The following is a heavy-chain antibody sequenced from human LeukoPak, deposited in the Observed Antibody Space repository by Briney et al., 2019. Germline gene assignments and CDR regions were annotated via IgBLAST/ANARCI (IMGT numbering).Heavy chain of an antibody. D-gene: IGHD6-19*01. V-gene: IGHV3-23*01. CDR2: NTSGGNT. Sequence: GGSLRLSCAASGFTFSSYAMTWVRQAPGKGLEWVSVNTSGGNTDYADPVKGRFTISRDNSKNTLYLQMNSLRAEDTALYYCAKGSGWYVWGQGTLVTVSS. CDR1: GFTFSSYA. J-gene: IGHJ4*02. CDR3: AKGSGWYV.